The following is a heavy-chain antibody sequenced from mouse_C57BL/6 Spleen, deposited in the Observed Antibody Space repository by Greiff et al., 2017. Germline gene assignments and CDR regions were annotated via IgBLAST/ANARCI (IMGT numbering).Heavy chain of an antibody. CDR3: AREEPYGSSYFDY. D-gene: IGHD1-1*01. CDR1: GYTFTSYW. V-gene: IGHV1-55*01. Sequence: VQLQQSGAELVKPGASVKMSCKASGYTFTSYWITWVKQRPGQGLEWIGDIYPGSGSTNYNETFKSKATLAVDTSASTAYMPLSSLTSEDSAVYYCAREEPYGSSYFDYWGQGTTLTVSS. J-gene: IGHJ2*01. CDR2: IYPGSGST.